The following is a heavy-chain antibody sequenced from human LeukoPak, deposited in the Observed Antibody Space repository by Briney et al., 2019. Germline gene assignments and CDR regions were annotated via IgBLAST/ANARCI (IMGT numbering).Heavy chain of an antibody. J-gene: IGHJ4*02. V-gene: IGHV3-7*01. CDR2: IKQDGSEK. CDR1: GFTFSSYW. CDR3: ARQFDY. Sequence: GGSLRLSCAASGFTFSSYWMSWVRQAPGKGLEWVANIKQDGSEKYYVDSVKGRFTIFRDNAKNTLYLQMSSLGVEDTAVYYCARQFDYWGQGTLVTVSS.